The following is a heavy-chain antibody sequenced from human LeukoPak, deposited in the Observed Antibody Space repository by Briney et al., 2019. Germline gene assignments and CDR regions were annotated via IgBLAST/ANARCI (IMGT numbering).Heavy chain of an antibody. D-gene: IGHD2-2*01. V-gene: IGHV4-4*07. CDR2: IYTSGST. CDR3: ARDCSSTSCFGGWGHAFDT. Sequence: SETLSLTCTVSGGSISSYYWSWIRQPAGKGLEWIGRIYTSGSTNYNPSLKSRVTMSVDTSKNQFSLKLSSVTAADTAVYYCARDCSSTSCFGGWGHAFDTWGQGTMVTVSS. CDR1: GGSISSYY. J-gene: IGHJ3*02.